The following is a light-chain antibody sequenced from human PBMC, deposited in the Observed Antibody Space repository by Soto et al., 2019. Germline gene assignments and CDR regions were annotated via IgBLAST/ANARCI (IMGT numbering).Light chain of an antibody. CDR1: QRSSIN. CDR2: GAA. V-gene: IGKV1-39*01. J-gene: IGKJ2*01. Sequence: DIQMTQSPSSLSASVGDRVTITCRASQRSSINLNGYQQKPGKAPKLLIYGAASLQSGVPLRFSGSGSGTDFTLTISSLQPEDFGTYYCQQSYSTPYTFGQGTKLEIQ. CDR3: QQSYSTPYT.